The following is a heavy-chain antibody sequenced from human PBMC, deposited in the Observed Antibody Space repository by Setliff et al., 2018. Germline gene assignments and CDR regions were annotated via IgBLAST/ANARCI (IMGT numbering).Heavy chain of an antibody. J-gene: IGHJ4*02. CDR2: TIPMFGTT. D-gene: IGHD1-1*01. CDR3: ARDERREGGPFGY. V-gene: IGHV1-69*05. Sequence: SVKVSCKASGATFSSYGISWVRQAPGQGLEWMGGTIPMFGTTEYAQKFQGRVTMTRDTSTSTVYMELSSLRSEDTAVYYCARDERREGGPFGYWGQGTLVTVSS. CDR1: GATFSSYG.